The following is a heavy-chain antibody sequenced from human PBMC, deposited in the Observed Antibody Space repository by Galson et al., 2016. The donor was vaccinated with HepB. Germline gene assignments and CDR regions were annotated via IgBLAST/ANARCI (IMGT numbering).Heavy chain of an antibody. CDR2: ISSSSSHT. D-gene: IGHD6-19*01. CDR3: ARVDYGSGWREGWFDP. Sequence: SLRLSCAASGLTFSDFYMSWIRQAPGKGQEWVSYISSSSSHTNYADSVKGRFTISRDNANNSLYLQMNSLRVEDTAVYYCARVDYGSGWREGWFDPWGQGTLVTVSS. CDR1: GLTFSDFY. J-gene: IGHJ5*02. V-gene: IGHV3-11*06.